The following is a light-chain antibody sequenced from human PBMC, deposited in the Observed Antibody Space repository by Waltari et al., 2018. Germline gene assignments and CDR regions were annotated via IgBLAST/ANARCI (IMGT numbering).Light chain of an antibody. CDR1: SSNIGAGYD. V-gene: IGLV1-40*01. Sequence: QSVLTQAPSVSGAPGQRVTISCTGSSSNIGAGYDVHWYQQLPGTAPKLPIYGNDHRPSGVPDRFAGSKSGTSASLAITGLQAEDEADYYCQSYDSSLSSYVFGTGTKVTVL. CDR2: GND. CDR3: QSYDSSLSSYV. J-gene: IGLJ1*01.